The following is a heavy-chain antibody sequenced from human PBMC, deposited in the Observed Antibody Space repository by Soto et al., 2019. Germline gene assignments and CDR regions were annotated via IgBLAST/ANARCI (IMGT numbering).Heavy chain of an antibody. V-gene: IGHV4-4*02. J-gene: IGHJ4*02. CDR3: ARVFSSGSGWMYYFDF. Sequence: QVELQESGPRLVKSSGTLSLTCEVSSGSISTGNWWSWVRQPPGKGLEWIGEIYYTGATNYNPSRKSRVTMTIDKSTDQFTLILTSATAADTAVYYCARVFSSGSGWMYYFDFWGQGILVSVSS. CDR1: SGSISTGNW. D-gene: IGHD6-25*01. CDR2: IYYTGAT.